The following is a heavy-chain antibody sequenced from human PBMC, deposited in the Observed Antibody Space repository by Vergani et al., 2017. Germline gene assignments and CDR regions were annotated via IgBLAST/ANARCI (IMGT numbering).Heavy chain of an antibody. CDR2: IYPGDSDT. CDR1: GYSFTSY. V-gene: IGHV5-51*01. Sequence: EVQLVQSGAEVKKPGESLKISCKGSGYSFTSYGWVRQMPGKGLEWMGIIYPGDSDTRYSPSFQGQVTISADKSSGTAYLQWSSLKAADTAMYYCAGPLYTAGYFDLWGRGTLVTVSS. CDR3: AGPLYTAGYFDL. J-gene: IGHJ2*01. D-gene: IGHD4-11*01.